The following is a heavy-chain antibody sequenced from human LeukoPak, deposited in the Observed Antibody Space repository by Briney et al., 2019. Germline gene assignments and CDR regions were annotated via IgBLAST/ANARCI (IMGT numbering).Heavy chain of an antibody. Sequence: GGSLRFSCAASGFTFTSYGISWVRQAPGQGLEWMGWISAYNGNTNYAQKLQGRVTMTTDTSTSTAYMELRSLRSDDTAVYYCARGASHRYCSGGSCYPGDYYYYYGMDVWGQGTTVTVSS. CDR3: ARGASHRYCSGGSCYPGDYYYYYGMDV. J-gene: IGHJ6*02. D-gene: IGHD2-15*01. CDR1: GFTFTSYG. V-gene: IGHV1-18*01. CDR2: ISAYNGNT.